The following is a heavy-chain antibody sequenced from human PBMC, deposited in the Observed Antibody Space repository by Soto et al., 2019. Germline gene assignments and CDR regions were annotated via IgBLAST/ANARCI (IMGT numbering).Heavy chain of an antibody. CDR1: GYTFTNYW. J-gene: IGHJ5*01. V-gene: IGHV5-51*01. CDR2: IFPRDFDV. Sequence: GETLKISCQTSGYTFTNYWNDWVRQVPGGGREWLGLIFPRDFDVRYSQSFEGQVTISADRSTATAFLQGRSLEASDSALYFCARIVSLLQPNDSWGQGTPVTVSS. D-gene: IGHD3-16*02. CDR3: ARIVSLLQPNDS.